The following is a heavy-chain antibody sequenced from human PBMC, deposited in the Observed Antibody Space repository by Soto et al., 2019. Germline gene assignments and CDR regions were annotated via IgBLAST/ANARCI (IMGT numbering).Heavy chain of an antibody. CDR2: IYWDDDK. Sequence: QITLKESGPPLVKPTQTLTLTCTFSGFSLTSRPVGVGWVRQPPGKALEWLAFIYWDDDKRYSPSLRSTLTVTKETSKNQVVLTLTNMDPVDTATYYCAHRRNYDGSWNEGVFDYWGQGILVTVSS. CDR3: AHRRNYDGSWNEGVFDY. D-gene: IGHD3-16*01. J-gene: IGHJ4*02. V-gene: IGHV2-5*02. CDR1: GFSLTSRPVG.